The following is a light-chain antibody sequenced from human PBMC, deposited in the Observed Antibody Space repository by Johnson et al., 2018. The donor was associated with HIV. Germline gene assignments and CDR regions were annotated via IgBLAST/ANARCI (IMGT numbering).Light chain of an antibody. CDR3: GTWDSSLSAGFYV. CDR2: DNN. J-gene: IGLJ1*01. Sequence: QSALTQPPSVSAAPGQKVTISCSGSSSNIGNNYVSWYQQLPGTAPKLLIYDNNKRPSGIPDRFSGSKSGTSATLGITGLQTVDEADYYCGTWDSSLSAGFYVFGTGTKVTVL. CDR1: SSNIGNNY. V-gene: IGLV1-51*01.